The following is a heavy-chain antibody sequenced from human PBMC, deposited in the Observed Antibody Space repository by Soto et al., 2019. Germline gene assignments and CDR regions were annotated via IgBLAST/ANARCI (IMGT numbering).Heavy chain of an antibody. J-gene: IGHJ6*02. CDR1: GYSFTSYW. V-gene: IGHV5-10-1*01. CDR2: IDPSDSYT. Sequence: GESLKISCKGSGYSFTSYWISWVRQMPGKGLEWMGRIDPSDSYTNYSPSFQGHVTISAGKSISTAYLQWSSLKASDTAMYYCARPPHVPVAGLEYYTGMEVWGQGTTVTV. D-gene: IGHD6-19*01. CDR3: ARPPHVPVAGLEYYTGMEV.